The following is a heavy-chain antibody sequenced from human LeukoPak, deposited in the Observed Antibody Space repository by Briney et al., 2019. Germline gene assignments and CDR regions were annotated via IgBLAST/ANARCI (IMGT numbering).Heavy chain of an antibody. D-gene: IGHD3-22*01. CDR1: GYTFTSYD. CDR3: AREPYDSSGYYYYFDY. Sequence: ASVKVSCKASGYTFTSYDINWVRQATGQGLEWMGWMNPNSGNTGYAQKFQGRVTMTRNTSISTAYMELSSLRSEDTAVYYCAREPYDSSGYYYYFDYWGQGTLVTVSS. J-gene: IGHJ4*02. CDR2: MNPNSGNT. V-gene: IGHV1-8*01.